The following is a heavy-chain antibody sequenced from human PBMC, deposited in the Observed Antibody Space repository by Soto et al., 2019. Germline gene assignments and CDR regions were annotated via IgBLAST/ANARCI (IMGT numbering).Heavy chain of an antibody. Sequence: ASETLSLTCAVSGGSITTVGYSWILIRQPPGKGLEWIGYIFHSGISYSNPSLKGRVTMSVDGSKNRFSLRLSSVTAADTAVYYCAEYYYDSSGYDGMAFDIWGQGTMVTVSS. V-gene: IGHV4-30-2*01. CDR1: GGSITTVGYS. D-gene: IGHD3-22*01. CDR2: IFHSGIS. CDR3: AEYYYDSSGYDGMAFDI. J-gene: IGHJ3*02.